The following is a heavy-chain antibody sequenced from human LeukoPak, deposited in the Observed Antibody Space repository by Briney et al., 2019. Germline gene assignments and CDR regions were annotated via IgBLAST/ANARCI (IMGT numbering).Heavy chain of an antibody. Sequence: GGSLRLSCAASGFTFSSHPMNWVRQAPGKGLEGVAVIANDGRFTHYADSVKGRFTISRDNSKSTLEMQMNSLRAEDTALYYCVKEANGFDMWGLGTMVTVSS. D-gene: IGHD2-8*01. V-gene: IGHV3-30*04. CDR1: GFTFSSHP. J-gene: IGHJ3*02. CDR2: IANDGRFT. CDR3: VKEANGFDM.